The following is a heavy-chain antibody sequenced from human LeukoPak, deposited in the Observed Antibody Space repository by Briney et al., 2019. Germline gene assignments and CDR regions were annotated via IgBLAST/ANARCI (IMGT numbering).Heavy chain of an antibody. D-gene: IGHD3-9*01. CDR3: ARAYDILTGSDAFDI. CDR1: GFTVSSNY. Sequence: GGSLRLSCAASGFTVSSNYMSWVRQAPGKGLEWVSVIYSGGSTYYADSVKGRFTISRDSSKNTLYLQMNSLRAEDTAVYYCARAYDILTGSDAFDIWGQGTMVTVSS. CDR2: IYSGGST. V-gene: IGHV3-53*01. J-gene: IGHJ3*02.